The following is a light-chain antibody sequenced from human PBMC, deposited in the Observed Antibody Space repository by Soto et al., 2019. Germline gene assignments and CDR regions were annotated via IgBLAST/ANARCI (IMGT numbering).Light chain of an antibody. CDR3: KKYYTTPVP. Sequence: DIVMTQSPDSLAVSLGERATINCKSSQSLLHLAWYQQKPGQPPKLLIYWASTRESGVPDRFSGSGSGTDFTLPSTGLQAEDGAVYYCKKYYTTPVPSGQGTKVKI. J-gene: IGKJ1*01. CDR1: QSLLH. CDR2: WAS. V-gene: IGKV4-1*01.